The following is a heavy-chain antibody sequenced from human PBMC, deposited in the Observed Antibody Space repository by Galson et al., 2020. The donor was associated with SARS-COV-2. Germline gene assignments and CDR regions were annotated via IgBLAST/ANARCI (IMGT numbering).Heavy chain of an antibody. V-gene: IGHV1-3*01. Sequence: ASVKVPCKASGYTFTSYAMHWERQAPGQRLEGMGWINAGNGNTKYSQKFQGRVTITRDTSASTAYMELSSLRSEDTAVYYCASDVVGATFPFDYWGHGTLVPVSP. CDR1: GYTFTSYA. D-gene: IGHD1-26*01. CDR2: INAGNGNT. J-gene: IGHJ4*01. CDR3: ASDVVGATFPFDY.